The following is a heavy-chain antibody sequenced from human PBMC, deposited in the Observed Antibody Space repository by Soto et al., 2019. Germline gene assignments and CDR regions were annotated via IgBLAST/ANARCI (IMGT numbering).Heavy chain of an antibody. J-gene: IGHJ4*02. CDR1: AFTFNTYA. V-gene: IGHV3-23*01. Sequence: EVQLLESGGGLVQPGGSLRLSCAASAFTFNTYAMGWVRQAPGKGLEWVSAISVSGGGTYYADSVKGRFTISRDTSKNTLYLQMNSLRADDPAVYYCAKSGGASPYYFDSWGRGNLLTVSS. CDR2: ISVSGGGT. D-gene: IGHD1-26*01. CDR3: AKSGGASPYYFDS.